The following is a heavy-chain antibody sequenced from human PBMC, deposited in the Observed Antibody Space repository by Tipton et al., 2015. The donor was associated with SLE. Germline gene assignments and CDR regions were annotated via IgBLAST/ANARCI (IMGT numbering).Heavy chain of an antibody. J-gene: IGHJ4*02. CDR3: ARGYYYDSSGYYYDFDY. D-gene: IGHD3-22*01. V-gene: IGHV3-21*03. CDR1: GFTFTNFA. Sequence: SLRLSCAASGFTFTNFAMTWVRQAPGKGLEWVSSISSSSSYIYYADSVKGRFTISRDNAKNSLYLQMNSLRAEDTAVYYCARGYYYDSSGYYYDFDYWGQGTLVTVSS. CDR2: ISSSSSYI.